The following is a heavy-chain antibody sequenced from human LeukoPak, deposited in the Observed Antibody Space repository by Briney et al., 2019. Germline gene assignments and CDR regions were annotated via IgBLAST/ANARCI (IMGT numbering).Heavy chain of an antibody. CDR3: ARVAGGIYGSGSYLDY. CDR1: GYTFTGYY. J-gene: IGHJ4*02. CDR2: INPNSGGT. D-gene: IGHD3-10*01. V-gene: IGHV1-2*04. Sequence: ASVQVSCKASGYTFTGYYMHWVRQAPGQGREWMGWINPNSGGTNYAQKFQGWVTMTRDTSISTAYMELSRLRSDDTAVYYCARVAGGIYGSGSYLDYWGQGTLVTVSS.